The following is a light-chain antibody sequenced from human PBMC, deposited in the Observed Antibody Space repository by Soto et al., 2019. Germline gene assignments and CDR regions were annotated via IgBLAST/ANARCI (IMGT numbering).Light chain of an antibody. CDR3: QQYGRSPPT. J-gene: IGKJ4*01. Sequence: EIVLTQSPGTLSLSPGERATLSCRASQSVRSNSLAWYQQKPGQAPRLLIYGASTRATGIPDRFSGSGSGKDFTLTITRLEPEDFAVFSCQQYGRSPPTFGGGTNMEIK. V-gene: IGKV3-20*01. CDR2: GAS. CDR1: QSVRSNS.